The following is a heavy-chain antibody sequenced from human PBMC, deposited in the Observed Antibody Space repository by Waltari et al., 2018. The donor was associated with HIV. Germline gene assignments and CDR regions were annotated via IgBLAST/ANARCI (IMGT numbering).Heavy chain of an antibody. CDR2: IYYSGST. CDR3: ARHYYYDSSGYYDY. J-gene: IGHJ4*02. V-gene: IGHV4-39*01. CDR1: GGSISSSSYY. D-gene: IGHD3-22*01. Sequence: QLQLQESGSGLVKPSETLSRTCTVSGGSISSSSYYWGWIRQPPGKGLEWMGSIYYSGSTYDNPSRKTRVTISVDTSKNQFSLKLSSVTAADTAVYYCARHYYYDSSGYYDYWGQGTLVTVSS.